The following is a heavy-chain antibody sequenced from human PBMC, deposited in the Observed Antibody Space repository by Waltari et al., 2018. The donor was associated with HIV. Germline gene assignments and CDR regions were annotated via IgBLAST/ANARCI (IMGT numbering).Heavy chain of an antibody. CDR3: ATDVARGRFDY. D-gene: IGHD2-15*01. J-gene: IGHJ4*02. CDR2: ISSSSTYI. V-gene: IGHV3-21*01. Sequence: EVQLVESGGDLVKPGESLRLSCAVSGFTFSSYSMNWVRQAPGKGLEWVSSISSSSTYIYYADSVKGRFSISRDNAKSSLFLQLTSLRADDMAVYFCATDVARGRFDYWGQGTPVTVSS. CDR1: GFTFSSYS.